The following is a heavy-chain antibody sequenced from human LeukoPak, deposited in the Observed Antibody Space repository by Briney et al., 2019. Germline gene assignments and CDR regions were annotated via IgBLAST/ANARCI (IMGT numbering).Heavy chain of an antibody. CDR3: ARAPNGGLRWRGSEWFDP. V-gene: IGHV1-69*04. CDR2: IIPILGIA. Sequence: GSSVKVSCEASGGTFSSYAISWVRQAPGQGLEWMGRIIPILGIANYAQKFQGRVTITADKSTSTAYMELSSLRSEDTAVYYCARAPNGGLRWRGSEWFDPWGQGTLVTVSS. CDR1: GGTFSSYA. J-gene: IGHJ5*02. D-gene: IGHD5-12*01.